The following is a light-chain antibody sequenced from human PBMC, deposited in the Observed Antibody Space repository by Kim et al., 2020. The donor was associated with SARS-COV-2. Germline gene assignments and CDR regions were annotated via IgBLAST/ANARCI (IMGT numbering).Light chain of an antibody. CDR2: DVS. CDR3: QQHATAPLT. Sequence: EIVLTQSPGTLSLSPGEGVTLSCRASQVITNGYLAWYQQKPGQAPRLLMYDVSTRATGIPDRFSGRGSGTDFTLTINRLESEDFAVYYCQQHATAPLTFGGGTKVEI. V-gene: IGKV3-20*01. CDR1: QVITNGY. J-gene: IGKJ4*01.